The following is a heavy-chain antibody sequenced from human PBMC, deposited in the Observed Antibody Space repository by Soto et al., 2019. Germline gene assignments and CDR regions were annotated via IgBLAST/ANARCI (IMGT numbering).Heavy chain of an antibody. Sequence: GGSLRLSCVVSGFTFSDHYMDWVRQAPGKGLEWVGRIRNKANSHTTEYAASVKGRFTISRDDSKNSLYLQMNSLKTEDTAVYYCVRTVSNQFDYWGQGTPVTVYS. CDR3: VRTVSNQFDY. V-gene: IGHV3-72*01. CDR1: GFTFSDHY. J-gene: IGHJ4*02. D-gene: IGHD4-4*01. CDR2: IRNKANSHTT.